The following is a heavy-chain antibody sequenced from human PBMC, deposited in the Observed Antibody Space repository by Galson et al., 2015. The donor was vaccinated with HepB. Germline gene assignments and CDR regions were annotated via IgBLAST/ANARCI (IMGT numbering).Heavy chain of an antibody. V-gene: IGHV3-21*01. J-gene: IGHJ4*02. D-gene: IGHD2-15*01. Sequence: SLRLSCATSGFTFSNFFMNWVRQAPGRGLEWVSSIRSSSNYTYYADSVRGRFTISRDDAKNSLSLQMNSLRAEDTAFYYCVTDCSGRHTFDFWGQGTLVTVSS. CDR1: GFTFSNFF. CDR3: VTDCSGRHTFDF. CDR2: IRSSSNYT.